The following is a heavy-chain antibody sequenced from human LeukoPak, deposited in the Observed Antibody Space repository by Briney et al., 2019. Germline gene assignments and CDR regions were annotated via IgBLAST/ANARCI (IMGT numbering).Heavy chain of an antibody. CDR1: GGSISSSSYY. CDR3: ARAGLWFGELSRAFDI. V-gene: IGHV4-39*07. J-gene: IGHJ3*02. CDR2: IYYSGST. D-gene: IGHD3-10*01. Sequence: SETLSLTCTVSGGSISSSSYYWGWIRQPPGKGLEWIGSIYYSGSTYYNPSLRSRVTISVDTSKNQFSLKLSSVTAADTAVYYCARAGLWFGELSRAFDIWGQGTMITVSS.